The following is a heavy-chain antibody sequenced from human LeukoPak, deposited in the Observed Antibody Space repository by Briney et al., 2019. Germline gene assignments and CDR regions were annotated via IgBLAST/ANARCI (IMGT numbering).Heavy chain of an antibody. D-gene: IGHD6-25*01. Sequence: GESLKISCQGSGYSFRNYWIGWARQVPGKGLEWMGLIYPGDSDITYSPSFEGQVTISADESITTAYLQWNSLKASDSGMYYCARSGVAGPYGMDVWGQGTTVTVSS. CDR1: GYSFRNYW. J-gene: IGHJ6*02. CDR2: IYPGDSDI. CDR3: ARSGVAGPYGMDV. V-gene: IGHV5-51*01.